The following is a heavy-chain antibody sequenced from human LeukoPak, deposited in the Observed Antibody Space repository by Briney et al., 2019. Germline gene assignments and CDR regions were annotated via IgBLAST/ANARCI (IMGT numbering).Heavy chain of an antibody. Sequence: TPSETPSLTCTVSGDSMTRGGYYWSWVRQHPGKGLEWIGFIYHSGTTFYNPSLEGRAAISVDTSQNQFSLKLTSVTAADTAVYYCARAVDYRNYFDYWGQGTLVTVSS. J-gene: IGHJ4*02. D-gene: IGHD4-11*01. CDR3: ARAVDYRNYFDY. CDR2: IYHSGTT. V-gene: IGHV4-31*03. CDR1: GDSMTRGGYY.